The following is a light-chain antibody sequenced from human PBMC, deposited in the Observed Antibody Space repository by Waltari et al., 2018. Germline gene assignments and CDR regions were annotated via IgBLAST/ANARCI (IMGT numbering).Light chain of an antibody. CDR1: QTISSY. CDR2: AAS. CDR3: QQSYSIPYT. J-gene: IGKJ2*01. V-gene: IGKV1-39*01. Sequence: DIQMTQSPSSLSASVGDRVTITCRASQTISSYLNWYQQKQEKAPKLLIYAASSLQSGVPSRFSGSGSGTDFSLTISSLQPEDFATYYCQQSYSIPYTFGQVTKLEIK.